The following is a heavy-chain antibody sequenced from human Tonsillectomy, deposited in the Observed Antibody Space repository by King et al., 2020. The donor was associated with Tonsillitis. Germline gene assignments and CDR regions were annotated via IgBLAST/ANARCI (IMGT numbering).Heavy chain of an antibody. CDR3: AKSLAGISGWFDP. J-gene: IGHJ5*02. Sequence: VQLVESGGGLVQPGGSLRLSCAASGFTFSNYAMSWVGQAPGKVLEWVSGISCRGGSTYYADSVTGRCTISRDNSKTTLFLQMNSLRAEDTAVYYCAKSLAGISGWFDPWGQGTLVIVSS. CDR2: ISCRGGST. D-gene: IGHD3-10*01. CDR1: GFTFSNYA. V-gene: IGHV3-23*04.